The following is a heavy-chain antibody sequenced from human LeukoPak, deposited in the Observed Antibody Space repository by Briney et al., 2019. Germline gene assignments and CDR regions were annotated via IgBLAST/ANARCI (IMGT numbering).Heavy chain of an antibody. Sequence: PSETLSLTCAVYGGSFSGYYWSWIRQPPGKGLEWIGEINRSGSTNCNPSLKSRVTISVDTSKNQFSLKLSSVTAADTAVYYCASRLHYWGQGTLVTVSS. CDR1: GGSFSGYY. CDR3: ASRLHY. V-gene: IGHV4-34*01. CDR2: INRSGST. J-gene: IGHJ4*02. D-gene: IGHD5-12*01.